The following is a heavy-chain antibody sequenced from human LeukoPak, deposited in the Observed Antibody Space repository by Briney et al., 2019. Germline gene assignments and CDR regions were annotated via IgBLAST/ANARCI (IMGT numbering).Heavy chain of an antibody. CDR2: IYYSGST. CDR3: ARDQYYYGSGSYTH. V-gene: IGHV4-59*01. D-gene: IGHD3-10*01. J-gene: IGHJ4*02. CDR1: GGSLSSYY. Sequence: SETLSVTRPGSGGSLSSYYWSWLGQPPGRGVEWIGYIYYSGSTNYNPSLKSRVTISVDTSKNQFSLKLSSVTAADTAVYYCARDQYYYGSGSYTHWGQGTLVTVSS.